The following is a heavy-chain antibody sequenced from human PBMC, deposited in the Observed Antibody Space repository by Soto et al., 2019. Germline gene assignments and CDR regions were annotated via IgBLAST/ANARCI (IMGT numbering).Heavy chain of an antibody. CDR3: ARGITTVTTFDY. J-gene: IGHJ4*02. V-gene: IGHV4-30-2*01. CDR2: IYHSGRT. D-gene: IGHD4-17*01. CDR1: GGSLSSGGYS. Sequence: QLQLQESGSGLVKPSQTLSLTCAVSGGSLSSGGYSWSWIRQPPGKGLETIGYIYHSGRTYYHPSLTSRVTISVDRSKNQFSLKLSSVTAADTAVYYCARGITTVTTFDYWGQGTLVTVSS.